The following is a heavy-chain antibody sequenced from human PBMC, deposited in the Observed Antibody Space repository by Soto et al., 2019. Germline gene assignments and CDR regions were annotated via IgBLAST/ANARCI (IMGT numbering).Heavy chain of an antibody. V-gene: IGHV4-34*01. Sequence: QVQLQQWGAGLLKPSETLSLTCAVYGGSFSGYYWSWIRQPPGKGLEWIGEINHSGSTNYNPSLKCRVTISVDTSKNQFSLKLSSVTAADTAVYYCARLSKLGRVDYWGQGTLVTVSS. CDR1: GGSFSGYY. CDR2: INHSGST. J-gene: IGHJ4*02. CDR3: ARLSKLGRVDY. D-gene: IGHD7-27*01.